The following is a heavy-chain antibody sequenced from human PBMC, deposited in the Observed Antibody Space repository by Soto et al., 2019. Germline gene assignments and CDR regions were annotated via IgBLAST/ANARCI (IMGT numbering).Heavy chain of an antibody. CDR3: ARVPIQYYDFWSGYEDAFDI. CDR1: GGSISSGGYY. CDR2: IYYSGRT. J-gene: IGHJ3*02. V-gene: IGHV4-31*03. Sequence: QVQLQESGPGLVKPSQTLSLTCTVSGGSISSGGYYWSWIRQHPGKGLEWIGYIYYSGRTYYNPDLKSRVTISVDTSKNQFSLKLSSVTAAETDVYYCARVPIQYYDFWSGYEDAFDIWGQGTMGTVCS. D-gene: IGHD3-3*01.